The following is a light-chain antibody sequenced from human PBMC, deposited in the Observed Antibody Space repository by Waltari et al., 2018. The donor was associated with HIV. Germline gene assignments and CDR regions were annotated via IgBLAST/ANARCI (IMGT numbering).Light chain of an antibody. J-gene: IGLJ2*01. CDR1: NIRKQS. CDR3: QIWNDNTDHPDAV. Sequence: SYVLNQPPSVSVAPGQTARITCGENNIRKQSVHWYQLKAGQAPVRVVYDDGDRPSGIPERFSGSNSGNTATLTINRVEAGDEADYYCQIWNDNTDHPDAVFGGGSKLTVL. CDR2: DDG. V-gene: IGLV3-21*02.